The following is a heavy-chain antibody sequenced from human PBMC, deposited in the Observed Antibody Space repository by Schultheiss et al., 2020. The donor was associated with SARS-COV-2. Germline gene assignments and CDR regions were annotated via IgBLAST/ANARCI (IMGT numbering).Heavy chain of an antibody. V-gene: IGHV4-4*02. CDR3: ARRSTTSVGMDV. J-gene: IGHJ6*02. Sequence: SETLSLTCAVSGGSISSCNWWSWVRQPPGKGLEWIGEIYHSGSTSYNPSLKSRVTISVDTSKNQFSLKLSSVTAADTAVYYCARRSTTSVGMDVWGQGTTVTVSS. D-gene: IGHD2/OR15-2a*01. CDR2: IYHSGST. CDR1: GGSISSCNW.